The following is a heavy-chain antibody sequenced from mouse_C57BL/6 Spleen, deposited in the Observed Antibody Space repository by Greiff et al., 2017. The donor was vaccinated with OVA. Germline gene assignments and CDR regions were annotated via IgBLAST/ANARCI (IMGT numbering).Heavy chain of an antibody. J-gene: IGHJ2*01. CDR2: IDPSDSYT. D-gene: IGHD1-1*01. Sequence: VQLQQPGAELVKPGASVKLSCKASGYTFTSYWMQWVKQRPGQGLEWIGEIDPSDSYTNYNQKFKGKATLTVDTSSSTAYMQLSSLTSEDSAVYYCARRGYYYGSSYNFDYGGQGTTLTVSS. V-gene: IGHV1-50*01. CDR3: ARRGYYYGSSYNFDY. CDR1: GYTFTSYW.